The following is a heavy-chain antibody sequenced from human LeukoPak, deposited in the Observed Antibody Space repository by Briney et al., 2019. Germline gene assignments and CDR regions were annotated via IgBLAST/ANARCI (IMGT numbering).Heavy chain of an antibody. D-gene: IGHD3-3*01. V-gene: IGHV4-59*01. J-gene: IGHJ4*02. CDR1: GGSISSYY. CDR3: ARSYYDFWSGYGACPFDY. Sequence: SSETLSLTCTVPGGSISSYYWSWIRQPPGKGLEWIGYIYYSGSTNYNPSLKSRVTISVDTSKNQFSLKLSSVTAADTAVYYCARSYYDFWSGYGACPFDYWGQGTLVTVSS. CDR2: IYYSGST.